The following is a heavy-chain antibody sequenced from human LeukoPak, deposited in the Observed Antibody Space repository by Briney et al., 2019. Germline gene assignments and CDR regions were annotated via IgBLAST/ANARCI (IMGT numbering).Heavy chain of an antibody. CDR3: ARGDQAFDI. V-gene: IGHV6-1*01. J-gene: IGHJ3*02. CDR1: GDSVSSNSAA. Sequence: LSQTLSLTCAISGDSVSSNSAAWNWIRQSPSRGLEWLGRTYYRSKWSNNYALSVKSRITINSDTSKNQFSLQLNSVTPEDTALYYCARGDQAFDIWGQGTKVTVSS. CDR2: TYYRSKWSN.